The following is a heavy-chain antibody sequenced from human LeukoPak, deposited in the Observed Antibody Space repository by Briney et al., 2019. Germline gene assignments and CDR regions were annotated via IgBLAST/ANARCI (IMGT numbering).Heavy chain of an antibody. V-gene: IGHV3-48*04. J-gene: IGHJ5*02. D-gene: IGHD3-22*01. CDR1: EFSVGSNY. CDR3: ARIPSDAYYYDTSGFYP. Sequence: GGSLRLSCAASEFSVGSNYMTWVRQAPGKGLEWVSYISSSGSTIYYADSVKGRFTISRDNAKSSLYLQMDSLRAEDTAVYYCARIPSDAYYYDTSGFYPWGQGTLVTVSS. CDR2: ISSSGSTI.